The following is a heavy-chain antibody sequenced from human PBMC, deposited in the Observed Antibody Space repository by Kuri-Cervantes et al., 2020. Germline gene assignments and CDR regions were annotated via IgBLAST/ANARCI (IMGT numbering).Heavy chain of an antibody. CDR2: IRYDGSNK. Sequence: GESLKISCAASGFSFSGYGMHWVRQAPGKGLEWVAFIRYDGSNKYYADSVKGRFTISRDNSKNTLYLQMNSLSAEDTAVYYCASFAPGALIGLEYWGQGTLVTVSS. J-gene: IGHJ4*02. CDR1: GFSFSGYG. CDR3: ASFAPGALIGLEY. D-gene: IGHD2/OR15-2a*01. V-gene: IGHV3-30*02.